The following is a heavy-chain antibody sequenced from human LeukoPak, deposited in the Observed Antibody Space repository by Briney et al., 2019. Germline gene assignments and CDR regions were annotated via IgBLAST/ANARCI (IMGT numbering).Heavy chain of an antibody. Sequence: GGSLRLSCAASGFTFSTGWMGWVRQAPGKGLEWVATMKEEGGNIYYVDSVRGRFTISRDNAKNSLFLQMNSLRADDTAVYYCTRDGCSGWCHDYWGQGTLVTVSS. CDR1: GFTFSTGW. CDR3: TRDGCSGWCHDY. CDR2: MKEEGGNI. D-gene: IGHD6-19*01. J-gene: IGHJ4*02. V-gene: IGHV3-7*01.